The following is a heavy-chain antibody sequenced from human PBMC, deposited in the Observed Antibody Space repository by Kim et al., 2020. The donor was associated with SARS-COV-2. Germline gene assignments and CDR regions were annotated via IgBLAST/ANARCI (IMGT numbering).Heavy chain of an antibody. J-gene: IGHJ6*02. CDR1: GYTFTSYY. Sequence: ASVKVSCKASGYTFTSYYMHWVRQAPGQGLEWMGIINPSGGSTSYAQKFQGRVTMTRDTSTSTVYMELSSLRSEDTAVYYCARFSSIAARPLYYYGMDVWGQGTTVTVSS. D-gene: IGHD6-6*01. CDR2: INPSGGST. V-gene: IGHV1-46*01. CDR3: ARFSSIAARPLYYYGMDV.